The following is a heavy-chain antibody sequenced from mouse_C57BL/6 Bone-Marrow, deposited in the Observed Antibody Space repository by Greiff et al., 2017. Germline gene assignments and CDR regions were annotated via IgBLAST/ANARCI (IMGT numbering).Heavy chain of an antibody. J-gene: IGHJ1*03. Sequence: VQLQQSGAELVRPGTSVKVSCKASGYAFTNYLIEWVKQRPGQGLEWIGVINPGSGGTNYNEKFKGKATLTADKSSSTAYMQLSSLTSEDSAVYFCAMGYRDYYWYFDVWGTGTTVTVSS. V-gene: IGHV1-54*01. CDR3: AMGYRDYYWYFDV. CDR1: GYAFTNYL. D-gene: IGHD2-2*01. CDR2: INPGSGGT.